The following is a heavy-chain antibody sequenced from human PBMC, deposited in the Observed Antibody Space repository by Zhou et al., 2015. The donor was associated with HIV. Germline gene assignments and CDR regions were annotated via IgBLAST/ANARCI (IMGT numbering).Heavy chain of an antibody. CDR3: AREYCTNGVCYGLDDNWFDP. CDR1: GYTFTSYG. J-gene: IGHJ5*02. CDR2: ISAYNGNT. V-gene: IGHV1-18*01. D-gene: IGHD2-8*01. Sequence: QVQLVQSGAEVKKPGASVKVSCKASGYTFTSYGISWVRQAPGQGLEWMGWISAYNGNTNYAQKLQGRVTMTTDTSTSTAYMELRSLRSDDTAVYYCAREYCTNGVCYGLDDNWFDPGAREPWSPSPQ.